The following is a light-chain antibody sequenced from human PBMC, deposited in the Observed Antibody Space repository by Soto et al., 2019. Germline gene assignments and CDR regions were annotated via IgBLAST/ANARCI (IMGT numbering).Light chain of an antibody. V-gene: IGKV3-11*01. CDR1: QSISSD. J-gene: IGKJ1*01. CDR2: DAS. Sequence: EIVLTQSPATLSLSPGERATLSCRASQSISSDLAWYQQKPGQAPRLFIYDASNRVTGIPARFRGSGSGTDFTLTISTLEPEDFAVYYCQQPSSWPRTFGQGTKVEIK. CDR3: QQPSSWPRT.